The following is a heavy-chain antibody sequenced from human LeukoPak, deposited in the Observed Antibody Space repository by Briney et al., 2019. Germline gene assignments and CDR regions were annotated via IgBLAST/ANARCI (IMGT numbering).Heavy chain of an antibody. J-gene: IGHJ4*02. CDR2: IYYSGST. CDR1: GGSISTYY. CDR3: ARGGPSYYGSGSPFDY. V-gene: IGHV4-59*01. Sequence: SETLSLTCTVSGGSISTYYWSWIRQPPGKGLEWIGYIYYSGSTNYNPSLKSRLTISVDTPKSQFSLKLSSVTAADTAVYYCARGGPSYYGSGSPFDYWGQGTLVTISS. D-gene: IGHD3-10*01.